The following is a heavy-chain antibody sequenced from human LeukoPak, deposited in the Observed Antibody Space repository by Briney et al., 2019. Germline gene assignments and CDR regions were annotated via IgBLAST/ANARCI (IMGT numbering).Heavy chain of an antibody. V-gene: IGHV4-39*01. D-gene: IGHD5-24*01. CDR2: IFYSGST. CDR1: GGSISSSNYY. J-gene: IGHJ6*02. CDR3: ARFRRWLQFRDYYGMDV. Sequence: SETLSLTCTVSGGSISSSNYYWGWIRQPPGKGLEWLGSIFYSGSTYYNPSLKSRATISVDTSKNQFPLKLSSVTAADTAVYYCARFRRWLQFRDYYGMDVWGQGTTVTVSS.